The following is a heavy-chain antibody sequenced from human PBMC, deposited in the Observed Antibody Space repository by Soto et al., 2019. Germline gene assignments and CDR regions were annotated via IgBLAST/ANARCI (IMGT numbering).Heavy chain of an antibody. CDR2: ISAYNGNT. CDR1: GYTFTSYG. V-gene: IGHV1-18*01. D-gene: IGHD3-3*01. CDR3: ARDVRPGIFGVVIMSYYYYYGMDV. Sequence: ASVKVSCKASGYTFTSYGISWVRQAPGQGLEWMGWISAYNGNTNYAQKLQGRVTMTIDTSTSTAYMELRSLRSDDTAVYYCARDVRPGIFGVVIMSYYYYYGMDVWGQGTTVTVSS. J-gene: IGHJ6*02.